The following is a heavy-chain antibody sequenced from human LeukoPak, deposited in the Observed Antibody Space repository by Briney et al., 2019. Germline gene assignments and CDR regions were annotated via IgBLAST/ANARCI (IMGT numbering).Heavy chain of an antibody. CDR3: AKDIGSSTSCPIA. CDR2: ISWNSGSI. V-gene: IGHV3-9*01. Sequence: GGSLRLSCAASGFTFDDYAMHWVRQAPGKGLEWVSGISWNSGSIGYADSVKGRFTISGDNAKNSLYLQMNSLRAEDTALYYCAKDIGSSTSCPIAWGQGTLVTVSS. CDR1: GFTFDDYA. D-gene: IGHD2-2*01. J-gene: IGHJ4*02.